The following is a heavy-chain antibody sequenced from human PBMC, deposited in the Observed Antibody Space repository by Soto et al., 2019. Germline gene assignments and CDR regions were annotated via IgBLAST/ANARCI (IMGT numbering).Heavy chain of an antibody. CDR3: VVGLEDVVGGQLAY. CDR1: GGSIRSGGHY. D-gene: IGHD2-15*01. Sequence: QMQLQESVPGLVKPAQTLSLTCTVSGGSIRSGGHYWTWIRQLPGPGLAWIGYIYYSGSTYYSPSLQSRLTLSVATSQNQLSLRLPPVTAPDTAVYDCVVGLEDVVGGQLAYWGQGALVTVSS. V-gene: IGHV4-31*03. J-gene: IGHJ4*02. CDR2: IYYSGST.